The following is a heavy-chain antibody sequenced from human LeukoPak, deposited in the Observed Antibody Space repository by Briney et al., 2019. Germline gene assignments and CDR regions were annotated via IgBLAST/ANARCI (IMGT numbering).Heavy chain of an antibody. D-gene: IGHD2-2*01. J-gene: IGHJ6*03. Sequence: ASVKVSCKASGYTFTSYDINWVRQAAGQGLEWMGWMNPNSGNTGYAQKFQGRVTMTRNTSISTAYMELRSLRSDDTAVYYCARSLVSYCSSTSCLKGYYYMDVWGKGTTVTVSS. CDR3: ARSLVSYCSSTSCLKGYYYMDV. V-gene: IGHV1-8*01. CDR2: MNPNSGNT. CDR1: GYTFTSYD.